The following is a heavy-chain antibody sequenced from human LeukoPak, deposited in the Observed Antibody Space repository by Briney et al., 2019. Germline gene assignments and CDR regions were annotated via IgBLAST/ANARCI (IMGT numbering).Heavy chain of an antibody. CDR1: GGSISSSSYY. V-gene: IGHV4-39*07. CDR3: ASRFTMVRGVMWYYFDY. D-gene: IGHD3-10*01. Sequence: PSETLSLTCTVSGGSISSSSYYWGWIRQPPGKGLEWIGSIYYSGSTYYNPSLKSRVTISVDTSKNQFSLKLSSVTAADTAVYYCASRFTMVRGVMWYYFDYWGQGTLVTVSS. CDR2: IYYSGST. J-gene: IGHJ4*02.